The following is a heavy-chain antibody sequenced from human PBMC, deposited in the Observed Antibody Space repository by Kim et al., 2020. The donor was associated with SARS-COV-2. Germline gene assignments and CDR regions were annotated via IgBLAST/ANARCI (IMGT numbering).Heavy chain of an antibody. Sequence: ASVKGRFTISRDDSNSTAYLHMNGLTTEDTAVYYCIRGLSSSSPTRWFDPWGQGTLVTVSS. V-gene: IGHV3-49*02. D-gene: IGHD6-13*01. CDR3: IRGLSSSSPTRWFDP. J-gene: IGHJ5*02.